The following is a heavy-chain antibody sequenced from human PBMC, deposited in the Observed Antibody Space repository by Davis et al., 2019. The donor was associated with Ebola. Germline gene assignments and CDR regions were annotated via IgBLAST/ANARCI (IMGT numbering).Heavy chain of an antibody. Sequence: PSETLSLTCAVYGGSFSGYYWSWIRQPPGKGLEWIGEINHSGSTNYNPSLKSRVTISVDTSKNQFSLKLSSVTAADTAVYYCARGRITTPPARPHYGMDVWGQGTTVTVSS. D-gene: IGHD3-3*01. CDR1: GGSFSGYY. CDR2: INHSGST. V-gene: IGHV4-34*01. J-gene: IGHJ6*02. CDR3: ARGRITTPPARPHYGMDV.